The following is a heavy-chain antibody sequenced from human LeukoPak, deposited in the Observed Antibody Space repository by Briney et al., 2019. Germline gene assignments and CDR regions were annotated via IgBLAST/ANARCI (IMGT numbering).Heavy chain of an antibody. J-gene: IGHJ6*03. CDR1: GFTFSSYG. D-gene: IGHD6-6*01. CDR2: IRYEGSNK. Sequence: GGSLRLSCAASGFTFSSYGMHWVRQAPGKGLEWVAFIRYEGSNKYYADSVKGRFTISRDNSKNTLYLQMNSLRAEDTAVYYCAKDGPSIAARPGYYYYYMDVWGKGTTVTVSS. CDR3: AKDGPSIAARPGYYYYYMDV. V-gene: IGHV3-30*02.